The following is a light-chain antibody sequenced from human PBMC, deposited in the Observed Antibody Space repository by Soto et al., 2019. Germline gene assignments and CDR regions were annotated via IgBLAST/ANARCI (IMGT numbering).Light chain of an antibody. CDR1: QSVSSN. CDR3: KQYNNWPLT. CDR2: GAS. J-gene: IGKJ4*01. Sequence: EIVMTQSPATLSVSPGDRATLSCRASQSVSSNLAWYQQKPCQAPRLLSYGASTRATGIPARFSGSGSGTEFTLTISSLQSEDFEVYYCKQYNNWPLTFGGGTKVEIK. V-gene: IGKV3-15*01.